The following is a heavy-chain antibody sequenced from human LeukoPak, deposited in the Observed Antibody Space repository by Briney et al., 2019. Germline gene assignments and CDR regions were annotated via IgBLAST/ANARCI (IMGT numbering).Heavy chain of an antibody. CDR2: ISYGGNT. CDR1: GDSISSGGYW. CDR3: ARDYYDSSGYYYA. V-gene: IGHV4-31*11. Sequence: PSETLSLTCAVSGDSISSGGYWWSWIRQHPGKGPEWIGYISYGGNTYYNPSLKSRVTISVDTSKNQFSLKLSSVTAADTAVYYCARDYYDSSGYYYAWGQGTLVTVSS. J-gene: IGHJ5*02. D-gene: IGHD3-22*01.